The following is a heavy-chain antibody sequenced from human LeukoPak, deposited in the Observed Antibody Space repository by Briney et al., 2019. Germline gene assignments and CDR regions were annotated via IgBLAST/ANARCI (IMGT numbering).Heavy chain of an antibody. J-gene: IGHJ4*02. CDR1: GFTFSSYW. V-gene: IGHV3-74*01. CDR3: ARGSEWELLDY. CDR2: INSDGSST. Sequence: PGGSLRLSCAASGFTFSSYWMHWVRQAPGKGLVWVSRINSDGSSTIYADSVKGRFTISRDNAKSTLYLQMNSLRAEDTAVYYCARGSEWELLDYWGQGTLVTVSS. D-gene: IGHD1-26*01.